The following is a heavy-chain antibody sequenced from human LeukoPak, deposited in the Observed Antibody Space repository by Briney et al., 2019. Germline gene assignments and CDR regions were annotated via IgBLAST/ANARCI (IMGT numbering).Heavy chain of an antibody. V-gene: IGHV3-23*01. Sequence: PGGSLRLSCAASGFTFSSYAMSWVRQAPGKGLEWVSAISGSGGSTYYADSVKGRFTISRDNSKNTLYLQMNSLRAEDTAVYYCAKDGPPRPGHSSGWYVIDYFDYWGQGTLVTVSS. CDR3: AKDGPPRPGHSSGWYVIDYFDY. D-gene: IGHD6-19*01. CDR2: ISGSGGST. CDR1: GFTFSSYA. J-gene: IGHJ4*02.